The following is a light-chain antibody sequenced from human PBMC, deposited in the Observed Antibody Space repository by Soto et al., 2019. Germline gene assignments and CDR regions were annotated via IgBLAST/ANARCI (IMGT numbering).Light chain of an antibody. J-gene: IGLJ2*01. Sequence: QSALTQPPSASGSPGQSVTISCTGTGSDVGGYNYVSWYQQHPGKAPKLMIYEVSQRPSGVPDRFSGSKSGNTASLTVSGLQAEDEADYYCSSYAGSNNLVFGGGTQLTVL. CDR3: SSYAGSNNLV. CDR1: GSDVGGYNY. CDR2: EVS. V-gene: IGLV2-8*01.